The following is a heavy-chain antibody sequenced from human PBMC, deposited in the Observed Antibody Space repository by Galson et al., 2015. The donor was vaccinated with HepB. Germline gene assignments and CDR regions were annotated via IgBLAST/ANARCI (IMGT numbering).Heavy chain of an antibody. V-gene: IGHV3-23*01. CDR3: AKDGGRGSGSYYDPHSPEGYFDY. D-gene: IGHD3-10*01. Sequence: SLRLSCAASGFTFSSYAMSWVRQAPGKGLEWVSAISGSGGSTYYADSVKGRFTISRDNSKNTLYLQMNSLRAEDTAVYYCAKDGGRGSGSYYDPHSPEGYFDYWGQGTLVTVSS. CDR2: ISGSGGST. J-gene: IGHJ4*02. CDR1: GFTFSSYA.